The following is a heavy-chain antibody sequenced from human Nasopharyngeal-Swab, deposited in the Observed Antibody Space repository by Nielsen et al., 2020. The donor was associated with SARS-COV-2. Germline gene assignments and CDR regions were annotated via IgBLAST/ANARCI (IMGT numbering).Heavy chain of an antibody. V-gene: IGHV4-59*08. CDR3: ARHVSTTIFGVVIISYFDY. D-gene: IGHD3-3*01. J-gene: IGHJ4*02. CDR1: GGSISSYY. Sequence: SETLSLTCTVSGGSISSYYWSWIRQPPGKGLEWIGYIYYIGSTNYNPSLKSRVTISVDTSKNQFSLKLSSVTAADTAVYYCARHVSTTIFGVVIISYFDYWGQGTLVTVSS. CDR2: IYYIGST.